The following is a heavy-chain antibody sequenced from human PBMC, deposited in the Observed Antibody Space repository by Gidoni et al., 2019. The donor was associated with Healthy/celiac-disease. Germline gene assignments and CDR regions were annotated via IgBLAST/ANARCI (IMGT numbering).Heavy chain of an antibody. V-gene: IGHV1-46*01. D-gene: IGHD7-27*01. Sequence: QVQLVQSGAEVKKPGASVKVSCKAYGFTFSIYYMHWVRQAPGQGLEWMGIINPSGGSTSYEQKFQGRLTMTRDTSTSTVYMELSSLRSEDTAVYYCARDLEGGEGGFDYWGQGTLVTVSS. CDR3: ARDLEGGEGGFDY. CDR1: GFTFSIYY. J-gene: IGHJ4*02. CDR2: INPSGGST.